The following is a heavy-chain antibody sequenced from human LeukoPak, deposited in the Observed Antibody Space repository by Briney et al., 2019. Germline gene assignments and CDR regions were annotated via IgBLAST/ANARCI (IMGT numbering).Heavy chain of an antibody. CDR3: AKYSTQQTHFDY. Sequence: GASLKISCKGAGYCFTTYWIGWVRPMPGKGVELMGIINPADSDNSSGPSFQGQVTISANKSISTAYLQWSSLKASDTGMYYCAKYSTQQTHFDYWGQGTLVTVSS. J-gene: IGHJ4*02. D-gene: IGHD2/OR15-2a*01. V-gene: IGHV5-51*01. CDR1: GYCFTTYW. CDR2: INPADSDN.